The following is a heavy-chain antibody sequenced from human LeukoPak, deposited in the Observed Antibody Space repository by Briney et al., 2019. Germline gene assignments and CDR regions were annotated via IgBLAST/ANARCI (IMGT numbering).Heavy chain of an antibody. CDR3: ASSGWSTTFDY. CDR2: IYYSGST. J-gene: IGHJ4*02. Sequence: PSETLSLTCTVSGGSISSYYWSWIRQPPGKGLEWIGYIYYSGSTNYNPSLKSRVTISVDTSKNRFSLKLSSVTAADTAVYYCASSGWSTTFDYWGQGTLVTVSS. D-gene: IGHD6-19*01. V-gene: IGHV4-59*01. CDR1: GGSISSYY.